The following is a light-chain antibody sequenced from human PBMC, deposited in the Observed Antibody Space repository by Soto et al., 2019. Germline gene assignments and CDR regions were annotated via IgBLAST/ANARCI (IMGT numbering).Light chain of an antibody. J-gene: IGKJ2*01. V-gene: IGKV1-5*01. CDR2: GAS. CDR3: QQFSSPPFFP. CDR1: QSIRSS. Sequence: DIQMTQSPSTLSASVGDRVTITCRASQSIRSSLSWYQQKPGKAPKLLISGASTLESGVPSRFTGSGSATEFTLTISSLQAEDVAIYYCQQFSSPPFFPFGQGTKVEIK.